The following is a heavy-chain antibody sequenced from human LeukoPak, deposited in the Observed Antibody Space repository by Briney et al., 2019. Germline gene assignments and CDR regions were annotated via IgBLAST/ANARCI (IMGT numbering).Heavy chain of an antibody. J-gene: IGHJ4*02. Sequence: ASVKVSCKASGYTFTSYDINWVRQATGQGLEWMGWMNPNSGNTGYAQKFQGRVTLTRNTSISTAYMELSSLRSEDTAVYYCARSGRGYYYDSSGYYFGYWGQGTLVTVSS. V-gene: IGHV1-8*01. CDR1: GYTFTSYD. CDR3: ARSGRGYYYDSSGYYFGY. D-gene: IGHD3-22*01. CDR2: MNPNSGNT.